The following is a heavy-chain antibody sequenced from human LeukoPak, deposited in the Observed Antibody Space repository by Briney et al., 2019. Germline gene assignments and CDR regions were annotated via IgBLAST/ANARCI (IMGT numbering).Heavy chain of an antibody. CDR2: INHSGST. CDR1: GGSISSSSYY. J-gene: IGHJ6*03. Sequence: SETLSLTCTVSGGSISSSSYYWSWIRQPPGKGLEWIGEINHSGSTNYNPSLKSRVTISVDTSKNQFSLKLSSVTAADTAVYYCARGSGSWEGGAYYYYMDVWGKGTTVTISS. CDR3: ARGSGSWEGGAYYYYMDV. V-gene: IGHV4-39*07. D-gene: IGHD6-13*01.